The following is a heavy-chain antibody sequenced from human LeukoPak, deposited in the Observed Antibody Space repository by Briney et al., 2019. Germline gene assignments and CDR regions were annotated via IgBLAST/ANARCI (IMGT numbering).Heavy chain of an antibody. D-gene: IGHD6-13*01. J-gene: IGHJ4*02. V-gene: IGHV1-69*04. CDR2: IIPILGIA. CDR1: GGTFSSYA. CDR3: ARDLGAAAGRDFDY. Sequence: SVKVSCKASGGTFSSYAISWVRQAPGQGLEWTGRIIPILGIANYAQKFQGRVTITADKSTSTAYMELSSLRSEDTAVYYCARDLGAAAGRDFDYWGQGTLVTVSS.